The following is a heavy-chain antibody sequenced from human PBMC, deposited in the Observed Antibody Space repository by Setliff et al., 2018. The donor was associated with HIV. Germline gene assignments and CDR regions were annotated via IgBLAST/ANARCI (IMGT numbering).Heavy chain of an antibody. D-gene: IGHD3-3*01. Sequence: ASETLSLTCTVSGGSISSYYWSWIRQPPGKGLEWIGYIYTSGSTNYNPSLKSRVTISVDTSKNQFSLKLSSLTAADTAVYYCAREGGGTYYDFWSGSDHDAFDIWGQGTMVTVS. CDR3: AREGGGTYYDFWSGSDHDAFDI. CDR1: GGSISSYY. V-gene: IGHV4-4*09. CDR2: IYTSGST. J-gene: IGHJ3*02.